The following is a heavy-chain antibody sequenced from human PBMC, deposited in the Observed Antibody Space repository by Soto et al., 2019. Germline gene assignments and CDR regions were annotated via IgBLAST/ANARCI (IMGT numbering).Heavy chain of an antibody. D-gene: IGHD2-15*01. J-gene: IGHJ4*02. CDR1: GFTFSSYA. CDR2: ISGSGGST. CDR3: AKVGPAVVVAATLPYFDY. Sequence: GVLRLSCAASGFTFSSYAMSWVRQAPGKGLEWVSAISGSGGSTYYADSVKGRFTISRDNSKNTLYLQMNSLRAEDTAVYYCAKVGPAVVVAATLPYFDYWGQGTLVTVSS. V-gene: IGHV3-23*01.